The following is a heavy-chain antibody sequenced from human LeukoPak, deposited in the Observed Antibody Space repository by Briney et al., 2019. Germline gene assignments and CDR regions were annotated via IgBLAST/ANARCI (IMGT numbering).Heavy chain of an antibody. V-gene: IGHV4-4*02. CDR3: ARDVELTDKNTTMSYHTMDV. D-gene: IGHD5-18*01. CDR2: IFHSGGT. CDR1: GASISSTNW. J-gene: IGHJ6*02. Sequence: PSGTLSLTCAVSGASISSTNWWTWVRQPPGKGLEWIGEIFHSGGTNYNPSLKSRVTILVDKSKNHFSLKLTSVTAADTAVYYCARDVELTDKNTTMSYHTMDVWGQGTTVTVSS.